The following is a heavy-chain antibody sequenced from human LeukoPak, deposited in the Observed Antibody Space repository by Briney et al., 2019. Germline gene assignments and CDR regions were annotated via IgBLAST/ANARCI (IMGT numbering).Heavy chain of an antibody. Sequence: ASVKVSCKASGYTFTSYGISWVRQAPGQGLEWMGWISAYNGNTNYAQKLQGRVTMTTDTSTSTAYMELRSLRSDDTAVYYCARDNTPTSWYSSSWHIDYWGQGTLVTVSS. V-gene: IGHV1-18*01. J-gene: IGHJ4*02. CDR2: ISAYNGNT. CDR3: ARDNTPTSWYSSSWHIDY. D-gene: IGHD6-13*01. CDR1: GYTFTSYG.